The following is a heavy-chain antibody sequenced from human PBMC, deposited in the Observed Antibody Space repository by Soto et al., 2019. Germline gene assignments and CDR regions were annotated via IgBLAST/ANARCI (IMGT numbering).Heavy chain of an antibody. D-gene: IGHD2-2*01. CDR1: GGSISSSNW. Sequence: SETLSLTCAVSGGSISSSNWWSWVRQPPGKGLEWIGEIYHSGSTNYSPSLKSRVTISVDKSKNQFSLKLSSVTAADTAVYYCARESSYCSSTSCYRYWFDPWGQGTLVTVS. CDR3: ARESSYCSSTSCYRYWFDP. V-gene: IGHV4-4*02. J-gene: IGHJ5*02. CDR2: IYHSGST.